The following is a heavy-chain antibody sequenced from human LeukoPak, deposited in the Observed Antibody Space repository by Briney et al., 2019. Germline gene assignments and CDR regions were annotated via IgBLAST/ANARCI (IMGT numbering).Heavy chain of an antibody. J-gene: IGHJ4*02. Sequence: PSETLSLTCAVYGGSFSGYYWSWIRQPPGKGLEWIGEINHSGSTNYNPSLKSRVTISVDTSKNQFSLKLSSVTAADTAVYYCARSHYDYVWGSYRYTYPDYWGQGTLVTVS. D-gene: IGHD3-16*02. CDR3: ARSHYDYVWGSYRYTYPDY. CDR1: GGSFSGYY. CDR2: INHSGST. V-gene: IGHV4-34*01.